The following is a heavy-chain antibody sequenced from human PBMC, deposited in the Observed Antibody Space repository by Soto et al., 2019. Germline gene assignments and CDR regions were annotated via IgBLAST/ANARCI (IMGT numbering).Heavy chain of an antibody. V-gene: IGHV4-39*01. CDR2: IYYSGST. CDR1: GDSMSSSDYY. D-gene: IGHD6-19*01. CDR3: ARRTVNIRTFYSGLKTHCFDY. J-gene: IGHJ4*02. Sequence: QLQLHESGPGLVKPSETLSLTCAVSGDSMSSSDYYWGWIRQPPGKGLECIGSIYYSGSTYYNPSLQSRVAIAVDTSKNQFSLKLKSVTAADTAIYYCARRTVNIRTFYSGLKTHCFDYWGQGAPVTVSS.